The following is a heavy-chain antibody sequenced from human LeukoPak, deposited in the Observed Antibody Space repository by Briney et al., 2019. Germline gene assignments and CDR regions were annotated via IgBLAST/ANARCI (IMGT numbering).Heavy chain of an antibody. CDR3: ARANSRDHGDIPTIDY. V-gene: IGHV4-39*07. CDR2: IYYSGST. CDR1: GGSISSSSYY. Sequence: SETLSLTCTVSGGSISSSSYYWGWIRQPPGKGLEWLGSIYYSGSTYYNPSLKSRVTISVDTSKNQFSLKLSSVTAADTAVYYCARANSRDHGDIPTIDYWGQGTLVTVSS. D-gene: IGHD4-17*01. J-gene: IGHJ4*02.